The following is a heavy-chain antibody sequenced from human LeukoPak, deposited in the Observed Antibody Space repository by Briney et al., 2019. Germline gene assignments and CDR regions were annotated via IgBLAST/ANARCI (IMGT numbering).Heavy chain of an antibody. Sequence: ASVKVSCKASGYTFTSYAMHWVRQAPGQRLEWMGWINAGNGNTKYSQKFQGRVTITRDTSASTAYMELSSLRSEDTAVYYCARSRTVRGVIISHVGMDVWDQGTTVTVSS. J-gene: IGHJ6*02. CDR3: ARSRTVRGVIISHVGMDV. CDR2: INAGNGNT. V-gene: IGHV1-3*01. CDR1: GYTFTSYA. D-gene: IGHD3-10*01.